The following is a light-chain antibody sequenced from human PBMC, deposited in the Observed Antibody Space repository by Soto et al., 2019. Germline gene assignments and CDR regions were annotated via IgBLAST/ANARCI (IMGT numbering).Light chain of an antibody. Sequence: QSVLTQPPSASGSPGQSVTISCTGTSSDIGNYNYVSWYQQHPGKAPKLLIYDVTRRPSGVPDRCSCSTSGTTASLTVSGRQADDEAYYFCSSYAGNSVLFGAGTKLTVL. CDR3: SSYAGNSVL. CDR2: DVT. J-gene: IGLJ2*01. V-gene: IGLV2-8*01. CDR1: SSDIGNYNY.